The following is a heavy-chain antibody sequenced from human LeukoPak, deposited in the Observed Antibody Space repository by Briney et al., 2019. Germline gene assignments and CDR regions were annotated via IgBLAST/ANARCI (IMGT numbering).Heavy chain of an antibody. V-gene: IGHV3-48*03. CDR1: GFTFSSYE. CDR3: SREVVSAVAYKFAY. D-gene: IGHD6-19*01. Sequence: GGSLRLSCAASGFTFSSYEMNWVRQAPGKGLEWVSYISSSDGTRTYADSVKGRFTISRDNAKKALYLEMSSLRAEDRAVYYFSREVVSAVAYKFAYWGQGTLLTVSS. J-gene: IGHJ4*02. CDR2: ISSSDGTR.